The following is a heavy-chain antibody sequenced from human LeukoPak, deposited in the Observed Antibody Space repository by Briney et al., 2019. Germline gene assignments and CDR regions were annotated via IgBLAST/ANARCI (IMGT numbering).Heavy chain of an antibody. CDR1: GGSFSGYY. Sequence: SSETLSLTCAVYGGSFSGYYWSWIRQPPGKGLEWIGEINHSGSTNYNPSLKSRVTISVDTSKNQFSLKLSSVTAADTAVYYCARGPVIAAAGMGCWGQGTLVTVSS. J-gene: IGHJ4*02. V-gene: IGHV4-34*01. D-gene: IGHD6-13*01. CDR2: INHSGST. CDR3: ARGPVIAAAGMGC.